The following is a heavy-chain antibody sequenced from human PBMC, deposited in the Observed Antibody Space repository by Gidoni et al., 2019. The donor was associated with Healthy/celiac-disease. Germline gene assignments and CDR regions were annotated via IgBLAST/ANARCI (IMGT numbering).Heavy chain of an antibody. D-gene: IGHD1-1*01. V-gene: IGHV3-33*01. CDR1: GFKFSSYG. CDR2: VWYDGSNE. CDR3: ARDPVQLEPTNYYYYGMDV. Sequence: QVQLVESGGGAVQPGRSLRLSCAASGFKFSSYGMHWVRQAPGKGREWVAVVWYDGSNEYYGDSVKCRFNLSRDNSTNTLYLQMNSLRAEDTAVYYCARDPVQLEPTNYYYYGMDVWGQGTAVTVSS. J-gene: IGHJ6*02.